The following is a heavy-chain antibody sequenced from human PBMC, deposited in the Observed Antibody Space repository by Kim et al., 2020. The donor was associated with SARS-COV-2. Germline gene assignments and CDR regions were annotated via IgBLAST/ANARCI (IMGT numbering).Heavy chain of an antibody. J-gene: IGHJ1*01. V-gene: IGHV3-48*02. CDR2: ISSSSSTI. D-gene: IGHD1-26*01. CDR1: GFTFSSYS. Sequence: GGSLRLSCVASGFTFSSYSMNWVRQAPGKGLQWLSYISSSSSTIYYADSVKGRFTISRDNAKNSLYLQMNSLRDEDTAVYYCASRGWELRGFQHWGQGTLVTVSS. CDR3: ASRGWELRGFQH.